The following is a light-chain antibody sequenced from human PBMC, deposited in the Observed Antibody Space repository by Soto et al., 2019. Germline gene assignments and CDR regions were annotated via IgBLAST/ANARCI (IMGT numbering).Light chain of an antibody. CDR1: QSVSSSH. V-gene: IGKV3-15*01. Sequence: EIVLTQSPVTLSLSPGERATLSCRASQSVSSSHLAWYQQKPGQAPRLLIYGASTRATGIPARFSGSGSGTEFTLTISSLQSEDFAVYYCQQYNNWPRTFGQGTKVDIK. J-gene: IGKJ1*01. CDR2: GAS. CDR3: QQYNNWPRT.